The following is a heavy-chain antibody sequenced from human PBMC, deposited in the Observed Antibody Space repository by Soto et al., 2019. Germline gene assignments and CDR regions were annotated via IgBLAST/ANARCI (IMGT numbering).Heavy chain of an antibody. J-gene: IGHJ4*02. V-gene: IGHV1-69*06. CDR1: GGTFSSYA. CDR2: IIPIFGTA. D-gene: IGHD1-1*01. Sequence: QVQLVQSGAEVKKPGSSVKVSCKASGGTFSSYAISWVRQAPGQGLEWMGGIIPIFGTANYAQKFQGRVTITADKSTSTAYMELSGLRSEDTAVYYCARGVGETSGTAPAFDYWGQGTLVTVSS. CDR3: ARGVGETSGTAPAFDY.